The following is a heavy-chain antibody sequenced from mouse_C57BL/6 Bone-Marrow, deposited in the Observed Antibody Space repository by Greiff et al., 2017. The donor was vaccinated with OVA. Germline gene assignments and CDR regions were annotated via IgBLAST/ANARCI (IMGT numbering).Heavy chain of an antibody. CDR3: ASREIYDGYYWFAY. Sequence: QVQLQQSGAELVKPGASVKLSCKASGYTFTSYWMQWVKQRPGQGLEWIGEIDPSDSYTNYNQKFKGKATLTVDTSSSTAYMQLSSLTSEDSAVYYCASREIYDGYYWFAYWGQGTLVTVSA. CDR1: GYTFTSYW. V-gene: IGHV1-50*01. CDR2: IDPSDSYT. J-gene: IGHJ3*01. D-gene: IGHD2-3*01.